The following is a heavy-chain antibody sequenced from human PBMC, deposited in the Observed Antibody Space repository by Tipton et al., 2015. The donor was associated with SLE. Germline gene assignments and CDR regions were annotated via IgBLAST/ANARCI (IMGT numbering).Heavy chain of an antibody. CDR2: ISSSSTYA. D-gene: IGHD1-1*01. CDR3: ARGGSATGTLRFDY. V-gene: IGHV3-21*01. Sequence: SLRLSCAASGFTFSIYGLNWVRQAPGQGPEWVSSISSSSTYALYSDAVKGRFTISRDNTQNSLFLQMNSLRPEDTAVYYCARGGSATGTLRFDYWGQGILVTVSS. J-gene: IGHJ4*02. CDR1: GFTFSIYG.